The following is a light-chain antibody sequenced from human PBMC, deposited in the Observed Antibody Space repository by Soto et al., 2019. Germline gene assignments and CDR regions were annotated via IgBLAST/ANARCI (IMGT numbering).Light chain of an antibody. Sequence: IQMTQSPSTLSASVGDRVTMTCRASQSINIWLAWYQQKPGRAPKLLIYKASTLESGVPSRFSGSGSGTEFTLTISSLQPDDFATYYCQQYNVYWTFGQGTKVDNK. CDR3: QQYNVYWT. CDR2: KAS. J-gene: IGKJ1*01. V-gene: IGKV1-5*03. CDR1: QSINIW.